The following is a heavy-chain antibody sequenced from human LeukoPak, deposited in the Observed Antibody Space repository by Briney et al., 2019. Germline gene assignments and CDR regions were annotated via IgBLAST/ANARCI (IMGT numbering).Heavy chain of an antibody. CDR2: ISYDGSNK. V-gene: IGHV3-30-3*01. J-gene: IGHJ4*02. CDR1: GFTFSSYA. D-gene: IGHD5-18*01. Sequence: GRSLRLSCAASGFTFSSYAMHWVRQAPGKGLEWVAVISYDGSNKYYADSVKGRFTISRDNPKNTLYLQMNSLRAEDTAVYYCARDDSYGSSDYWGQGTLVTVSS. CDR3: ARDDSYGSSDY.